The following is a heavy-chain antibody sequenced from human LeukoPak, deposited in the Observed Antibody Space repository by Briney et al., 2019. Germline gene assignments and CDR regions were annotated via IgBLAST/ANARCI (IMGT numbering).Heavy chain of an antibody. CDR3: ARMTYYYDSSGYYPPYYFDY. CDR2: IYYSGST. V-gene: IGHV4-59*01. D-gene: IGHD3-22*01. Sequence: PSETLSLTCTVSGGSISSYYWSWIRQPPGKGLEWIGYIYYSGSTNYNPSLKSRVTISVDTSKNQFSLKLSSVTAADTAVYYCARMTYYYDSSGYYPPYYFDYWGQGTLVTVSS. CDR1: GGSISSYY. J-gene: IGHJ4*02.